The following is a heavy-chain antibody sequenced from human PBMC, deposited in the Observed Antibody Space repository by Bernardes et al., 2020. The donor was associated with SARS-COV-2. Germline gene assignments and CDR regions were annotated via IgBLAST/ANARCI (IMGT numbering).Heavy chain of an antibody. CDR1: GDSLSPYA. CDR3: ARTIIVPGEMDYFDS. J-gene: IGHJ4*02. Sequence: SETLSLTCTVSGDSLSPYAWSWIRQSPGKGLEWIGSLYHGWSDRNTPSLTSRVTIFKDTSKNQFSLDVRSMTAADTAIYYCARTIIVPGEMDYFDSWGPGILVTVSS. V-gene: IGHV4-59*01. CDR2: LYHGWSD. D-gene: IGHD3-22*01.